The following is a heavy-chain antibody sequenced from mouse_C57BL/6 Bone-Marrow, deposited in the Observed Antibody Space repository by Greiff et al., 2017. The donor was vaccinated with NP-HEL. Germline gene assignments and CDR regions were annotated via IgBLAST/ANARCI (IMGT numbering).Heavy chain of an antibody. CDR1: GFTFSDAW. V-gene: IGHV6-6*01. Sequence: DVHLVESGGGLVQPGGSMKLSCAASGFTFSDAWMDWVRQSPEKGLEWVAEIRNKANNHATYYAESVKGRFTISRDDSKSIVYLQMNSLRAEDTGIYYCTRDPRFAYWGQGTLVTVSA. CDR2: IRNKANNHAT. J-gene: IGHJ3*01. CDR3: TRDPRFAY.